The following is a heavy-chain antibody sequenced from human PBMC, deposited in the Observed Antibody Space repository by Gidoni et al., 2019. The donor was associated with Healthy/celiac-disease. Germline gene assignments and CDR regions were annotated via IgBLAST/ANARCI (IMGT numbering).Heavy chain of an antibody. V-gene: IGHV3-64D*06. Sequence: VQLVEPGGGLVQPGGSLSRSCSASGFTSGSYAMHWVRQASVKGLEYVSAISSNGGSTYYADSVKGRFTISRDNSKNTLYLQMSSLRAEDTAVYYCVKDGAYNWNYYYGMDVWGQGTTVTVSS. J-gene: IGHJ6*02. CDR3: VKDGAYNWNYYYGMDV. CDR1: GFTSGSYA. D-gene: IGHD1-20*01. CDR2: ISSNGGST.